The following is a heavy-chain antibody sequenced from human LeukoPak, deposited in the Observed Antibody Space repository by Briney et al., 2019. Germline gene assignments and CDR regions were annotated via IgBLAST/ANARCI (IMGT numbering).Heavy chain of an antibody. CDR3: AKDLVYLGYCSSTSCYAYAFDI. CDR1: GFTFSSYA. CDR2: ISGSGGST. V-gene: IGHV3-23*01. D-gene: IGHD2-2*01. Sequence: GGSLRLSCAASGFTFSSYAMSWVRQAPGKGLEWVSAISGSGGSTYYADSVKGRFTISRDNSKNTLYLQMNSLRAEDTAVYYCAKDLVYLGYCSSTSCYAYAFDIWGQGTMVTVSS. J-gene: IGHJ3*02.